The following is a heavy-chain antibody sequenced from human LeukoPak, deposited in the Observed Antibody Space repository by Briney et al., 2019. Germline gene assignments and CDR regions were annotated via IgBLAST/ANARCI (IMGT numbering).Heavy chain of an antibody. CDR2: IKQDGSEK. CDR3: ASMNVYYYDSSGYADY. J-gene: IGHJ4*02. Sequence: QAGGSLRLSCAASGFTFSSYWMSWVRQAPGKGLEWVANIKQDGSEKYYVDSVKGRFTISRDNAKNSLYLQMNSLRAEDTAVYYCASMNVYYYDSSGYADYWGQGTLVTVSS. CDR1: GFTFSSYW. V-gene: IGHV3-7*01. D-gene: IGHD3-22*01.